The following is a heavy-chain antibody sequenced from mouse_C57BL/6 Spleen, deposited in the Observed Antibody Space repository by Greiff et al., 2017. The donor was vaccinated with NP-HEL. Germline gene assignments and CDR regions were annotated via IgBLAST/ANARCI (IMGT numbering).Heavy chain of an antibody. J-gene: IGHJ2*01. CDR3: TTREASTGTSLDY. CDR2: IDPENGDT. V-gene: IGHV14-4*01. D-gene: IGHD4-1*02. Sequence: EVQLQQSGAELVRPGASVKLSCTASGFNIKDDYMHWVKQRPEQGLEWIGWIDPENGDTEYASKFQGKATITADTSSNTAYLQLSSRTSEDTAVYYCTTREASTGTSLDYWGQGTTLTVSS. CDR1: GFNIKDDY.